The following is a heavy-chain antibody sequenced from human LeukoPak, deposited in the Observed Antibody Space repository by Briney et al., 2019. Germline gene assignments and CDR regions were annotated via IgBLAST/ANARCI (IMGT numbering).Heavy chain of an antibody. CDR3: ARGRPTYSSSSGHSNFDY. J-gene: IGHJ4*02. V-gene: IGHV4-34*01. D-gene: IGHD6-6*01. CDR2: INHSGST. CDR1: GFTFSSYA. Sequence: GSLRLSCAASGFTFSSYAMSWVRQAPGKGLEWIGEINHSGSTNYNPSLKSRVTISVDTSKNQLSLKLSSVTAADTAVYYCARGRPTYSSSSGHSNFDYWGQGTLVTVSS.